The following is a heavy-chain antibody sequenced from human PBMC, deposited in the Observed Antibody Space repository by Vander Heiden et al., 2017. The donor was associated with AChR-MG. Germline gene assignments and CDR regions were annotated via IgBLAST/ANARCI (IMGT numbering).Heavy chain of an antibody. CDR3: TADVNYSWYFY. J-gene: IGHJ4*02. CDR1: GGSISSYY. CDR2: VHYSGTT. V-gene: IGHV4-59*01. D-gene: IGHD4-4*01. Sequence: QVQLQESGPGLVKPSETLSLTCTVSGGSISSYYLSWIRQTPGKGLEWLGHVHYSGTTNYNPSLKSRVTISLDASKSQFSLNLTSVTAADTAVYYCTADVNYSWYFYCGQGTLVTVSS.